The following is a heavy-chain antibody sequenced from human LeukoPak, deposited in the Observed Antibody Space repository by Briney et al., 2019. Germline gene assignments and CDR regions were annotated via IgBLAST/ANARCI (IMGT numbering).Heavy chain of an antibody. D-gene: IGHD5-24*01. V-gene: IGHV3-48*01. Sequence: GGSLRLSCAASGFTFSSYSMAWVRQAPGKGLEWVSYISIRSSTLYYADSVKGRFTISRDNAKNTLYVQMNSLRAEDTAVYYCARERDGYTHDAFDIWGQGTMVTVSS. J-gene: IGHJ3*02. CDR3: ARERDGYTHDAFDI. CDR2: ISIRSSTL. CDR1: GFTFSSYS.